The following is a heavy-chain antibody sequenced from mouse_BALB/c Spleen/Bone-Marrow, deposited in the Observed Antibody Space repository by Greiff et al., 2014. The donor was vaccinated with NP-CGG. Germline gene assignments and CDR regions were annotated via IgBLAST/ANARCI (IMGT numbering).Heavy chain of an antibody. CDR3: ARSGSSSGYFDY. J-gene: IGHJ2*01. V-gene: IGHV5-17*02. D-gene: IGHD1-1*01. CDR1: GFTFSSFA. CDR2: ISSGSSTI. Sequence: VHVKQSGGGLVQPGGSRKLSCAASGFTFSSFAMHWVRQAPVKGLEWVAYISSGSSTIYYADTAMGRFTISRDNPKNTLFLQMTSLRSEDTAMYYCARSGSSSGYFDYWGQGTTLTVSS.